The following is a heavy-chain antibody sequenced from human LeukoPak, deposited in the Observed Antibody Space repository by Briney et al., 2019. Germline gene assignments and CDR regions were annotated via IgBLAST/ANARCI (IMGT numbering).Heavy chain of an antibody. Sequence: GGSLRLSCAASGFTFSSSAMKWVRQAPGKGPEWVSTISGSGASTYYADSVKGRFTISRDNAKNTLYLQMNSLRAEDTAVYYCARRSAAKDAFDFWGQGTMVTVSS. CDR3: ARRSAAKDAFDF. D-gene: IGHD6-25*01. CDR2: ISGSGAST. V-gene: IGHV3-23*01. CDR1: GFTFSSSA. J-gene: IGHJ3*01.